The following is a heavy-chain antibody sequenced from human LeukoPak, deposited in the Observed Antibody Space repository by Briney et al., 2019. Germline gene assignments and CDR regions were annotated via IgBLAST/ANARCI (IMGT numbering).Heavy chain of an antibody. D-gene: IGHD2-2*02. CDR3: ARGSGFYTGWFDP. CDR1: GASISTYY. J-gene: IGHJ5*02. V-gene: IGHV4-59*01. Sequence: SETLSLTCSVSGASISTYYWSWIRQPPEKGLEWIGYIHYSGSTSYNPSLKSRVTISVDTSKNQFSLKLSSVTAADTAVYYCARGSGFYTGWFDPWGQGTLVTVSS. CDR2: IHYSGST.